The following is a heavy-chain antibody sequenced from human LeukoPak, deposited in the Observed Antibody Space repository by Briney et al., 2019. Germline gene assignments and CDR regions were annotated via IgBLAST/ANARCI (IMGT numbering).Heavy chain of an antibody. CDR1: GGSFSGYY. V-gene: IGHV4-34*01. J-gene: IGHJ3*02. CDR3: ARSSSGAFDI. Sequence: PSETLSLTCAVYGGSFSGYYWSWIRQPPGKGLEWIGEINHSGSTNYNPSLKSRATISVDTSKNQFSLKLSSVTAADTAVYYCARSSSGAFDIWGQGTMVTVSS. D-gene: IGHD6-6*01. CDR2: INHSGST.